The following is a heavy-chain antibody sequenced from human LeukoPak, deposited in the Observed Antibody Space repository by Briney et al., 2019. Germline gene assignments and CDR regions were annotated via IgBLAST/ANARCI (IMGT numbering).Heavy chain of an antibody. CDR1: GYTFTSYA. D-gene: IGHD3-22*01. CDR3: ARDGHSYYDSSVGHAFDI. Sequence: ASVQVSCKASGYTFTSYAMHWVRQAPGQRLEWMGWINAGNGNTKYSQKFQGRVTITRDTSASTAYMELSSLRSEDTAVYYCARDGHSYYDSSVGHAFDIWGQGTMVTVSS. V-gene: IGHV1-3*01. CDR2: INAGNGNT. J-gene: IGHJ3*02.